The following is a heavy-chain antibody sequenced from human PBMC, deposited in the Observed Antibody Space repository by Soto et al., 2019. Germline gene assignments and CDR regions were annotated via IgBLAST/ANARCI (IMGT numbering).Heavy chain of an antibody. Sequence: PGGSLRLSCTASGFTFGDYAMSWVRQAPGKGLEWVGFIRSKAYGGTTEYAASVKGRFTISRDDSKSIAYLQMNSLKTEDTAVYYCTSDIGYCSSTSCYRAYYYYYGMDVWGQGTTVTAP. CDR1: GFTFGDYA. CDR2: IRSKAYGGTT. D-gene: IGHD2-2*02. J-gene: IGHJ6*02. CDR3: TSDIGYCSSTSCYRAYYYYYGMDV. V-gene: IGHV3-49*04.